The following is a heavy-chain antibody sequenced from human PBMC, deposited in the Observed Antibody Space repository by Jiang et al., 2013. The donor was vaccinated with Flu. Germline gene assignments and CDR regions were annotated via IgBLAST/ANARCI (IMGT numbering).Heavy chain of an antibody. D-gene: IGHD5-24*01. CDR2: VYYDGTT. V-gene: IGHV4-39*01. CDR1: GDTISETIYY. J-gene: IGHJ6*02. CDR3: ARRRDGYKYYYGMDV. Sequence: SLTCTVSGDTISETIYYWGWIRQPSGKGLEWIGTVYYDGTTYYNPSLKSRVTISVDTSKNQLSLKLSSVTAADTAVYYCARRRDGYKYYYGMDVWGQGTTVTVSS.